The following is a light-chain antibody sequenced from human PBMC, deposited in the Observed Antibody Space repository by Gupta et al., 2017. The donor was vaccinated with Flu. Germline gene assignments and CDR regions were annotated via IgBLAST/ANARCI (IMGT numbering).Light chain of an antibody. Sequence: QPASVSGSPGQSITISCTGTSSDVGGYNSVSWYQHHPGKAPKLMIYDVSNWPSGVSDRFSGSKSGNTASLTISGLQAEDEAEYYCSSYTSSTTLVFGTGTKVNVL. V-gene: IGLV2-14*01. CDR3: SSYTSSTTLV. J-gene: IGLJ1*01. CDR1: SSDVGGYNS. CDR2: DVS.